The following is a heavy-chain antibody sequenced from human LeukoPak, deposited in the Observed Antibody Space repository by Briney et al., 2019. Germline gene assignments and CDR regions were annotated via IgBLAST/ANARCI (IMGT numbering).Heavy chain of an antibody. J-gene: IGHJ4*02. CDR1: GGSISSYY. CDR2: IYTSGST. CDR3: ARDGNHYGSGSYYSFDC. D-gene: IGHD3-10*01. V-gene: IGHV4-4*07. Sequence: SETLSLTCTVSGGSISSYYWSWIRQPAGKGLEWIARIYTSGSTNYNPSLKSRVTISVDKSKNQFSLKLSSVTAADTAVYYCARDGNHYGSGSYYSFDCWGQGTLVTVSS.